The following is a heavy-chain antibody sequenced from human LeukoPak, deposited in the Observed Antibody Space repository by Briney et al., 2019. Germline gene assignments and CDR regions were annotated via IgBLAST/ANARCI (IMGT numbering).Heavy chain of an antibody. J-gene: IGHJ4*02. CDR2: MNIDGSEK. CDR3: ARDPVEWELLLDY. D-gene: IGHD1-26*01. CDR1: GFPFSSYS. V-gene: IGHV3-7*01. Sequence: PGGSLRLSCAASGFPFSSYSMTWVRQAPGKGLEWVANMNIDGSEKYYADSVKGRFSISRDNARNSVYLQMASLRVEDTAVYYCARDPVEWELLLDYWGQGTLVTVSS.